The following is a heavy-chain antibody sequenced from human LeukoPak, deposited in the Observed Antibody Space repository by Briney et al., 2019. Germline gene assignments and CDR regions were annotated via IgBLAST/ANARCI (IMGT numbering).Heavy chain of an antibody. CDR3: ARNRMATIVHDAYDI. D-gene: IGHD5-24*01. CDR2: IYYSGST. J-gene: IGHJ3*02. Sequence: SETLSLTCTVSGGSISSGGYYWSWIRQHLGKGLEWIGYIYYSGSTNYNPSLKSRVTISVDTSKNQFSLKLSSVTAADTAVYYCARNRMATIVHDAYDIWGQGTMVTVSS. CDR1: GGSISSGGYY. V-gene: IGHV4-61*08.